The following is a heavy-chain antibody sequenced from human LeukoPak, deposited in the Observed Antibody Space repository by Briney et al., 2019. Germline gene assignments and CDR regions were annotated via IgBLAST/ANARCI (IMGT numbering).Heavy chain of an antibody. CDR1: GGSISSYY. Sequence: PSETLSLTCTVPGGSISSYYWSWIRQPPGKGLEWIGYIYYSGSTNYKPSLKSRVTISVDTSKNQFSLKLSSVTAADTAVYYCAQRRKIAEPDRGGDWFDPWGQGTLVTVSS. V-gene: IGHV4-59*08. J-gene: IGHJ5*02. CDR3: AQRRKIAEPDRGGDWFDP. CDR2: IYYSGST. D-gene: IGHD6-13*01.